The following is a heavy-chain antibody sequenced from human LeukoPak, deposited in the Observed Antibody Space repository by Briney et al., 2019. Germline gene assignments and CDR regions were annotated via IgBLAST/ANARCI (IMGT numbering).Heavy chain of an antibody. D-gene: IGHD4-11*01. J-gene: IGHJ6*02. CDR1: GFTFSGYA. V-gene: IGHV3-23*01. Sequence: PGGSLRLSCAASGFTFSGYAMSWVRQAPGKGLEWVSAISGSVGSTYYADSVKGRFTISRDNSKNTLYLQMNSLRAEDTAVYYCAKSYYSNYDYYYYYGMDVWGQGTTVTVSS. CDR2: ISGSVGST. CDR3: AKSYYSNYDYYYYYGMDV.